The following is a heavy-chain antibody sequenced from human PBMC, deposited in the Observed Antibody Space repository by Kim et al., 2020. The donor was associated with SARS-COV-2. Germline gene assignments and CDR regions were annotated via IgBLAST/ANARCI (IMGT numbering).Heavy chain of an antibody. J-gene: IGHJ6*02. CDR3: ARDDHYYGSGSYQTKPPRYYGMDV. CDR1: GGTFSSYA. V-gene: IGHV1-69*13. CDR2: IIPIFGTA. D-gene: IGHD3-10*01. Sequence: SVKVSCKASGGTFSSYAISWVRQAPGQGLEWMGGIIPIFGTANYAQKFQGRVTITADESTSTAYMELSSLRSEDTAVYYCARDDHYYGSGSYQTKPPRYYGMDVWGQGTTVTVSS.